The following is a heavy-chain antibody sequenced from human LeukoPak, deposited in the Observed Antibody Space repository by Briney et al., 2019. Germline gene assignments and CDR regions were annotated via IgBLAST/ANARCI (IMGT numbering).Heavy chain of an antibody. Sequence: ASVTVTCKASGGTFNDSGITWVRQAPGQGLEWLGRIIPILDITNYAQRFRGRITITADKSTTTAYMELRSLRSEGTAVYFCARVAPIAVSAYWGQGTLVTVSS. CDR2: IIPILDIT. CDR1: GGTFNDSG. CDR3: ARVAPIAVSAY. J-gene: IGHJ4*02. D-gene: IGHD6-19*01. V-gene: IGHV1-69*04.